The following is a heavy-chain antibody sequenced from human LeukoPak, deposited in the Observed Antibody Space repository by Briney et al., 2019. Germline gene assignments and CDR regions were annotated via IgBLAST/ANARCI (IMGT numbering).Heavy chain of an antibody. CDR2: ISSSGSTI. J-gene: IGHJ6*04. CDR1: GFTFSSYT. D-gene: IGHD3-10*02. V-gene: IGHV3-48*04. Sequence: GGSLRLSCAASGFTFSSYTMHWVRQAPGKGLEWVSSISSSGSTIYYADSVKGRFTISRDNAKNSLYLQMNSLRAEDTAVYYCAELGITMIGGVWGKGTTATISS. CDR3: AELGITMIGGV.